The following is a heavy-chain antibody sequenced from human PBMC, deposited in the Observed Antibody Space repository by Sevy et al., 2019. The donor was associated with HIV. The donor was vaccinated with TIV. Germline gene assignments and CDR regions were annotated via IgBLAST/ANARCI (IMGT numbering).Heavy chain of an antibody. CDR2: IKQDGSEK. V-gene: IGHV3-7*01. D-gene: IGHD6-13*01. Sequence: GGSLRLSCAASGFTFSSYWMSWVRQAPGKGLEWVANIKQDGSEKYYVDSVKGRFTISRDNAKNSLYLQMNSLRAEYTAVYYCARDRRPYSSSLDYWGQGTLVTVSS. CDR3: ARDRRPYSSSLDY. CDR1: GFTFSSYW. J-gene: IGHJ4*02.